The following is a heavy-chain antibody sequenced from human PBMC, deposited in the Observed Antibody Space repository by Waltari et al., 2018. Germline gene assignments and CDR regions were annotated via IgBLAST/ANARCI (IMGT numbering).Heavy chain of an antibody. CDR1: GESVSSPYL. J-gene: IGHJ4*02. CDR3: ARDRGRGLYLDS. Sequence: QLKLQESGPGLVKPSGTLLLTCGVSGESVSSPYLWNWVRQPSGKGLEWIGQVHGSGRTSYNPSCASRVTVSRDTSNNHFSLRVTSATAADTAVYYCARDRGRGLYLDSWGPGTLVTVSP. D-gene: IGHD2-15*01. V-gene: IGHV4-4*02. CDR2: VHGSGRT.